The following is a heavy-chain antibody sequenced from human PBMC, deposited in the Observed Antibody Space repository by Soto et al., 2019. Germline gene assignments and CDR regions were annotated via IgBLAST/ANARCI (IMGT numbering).Heavy chain of an antibody. J-gene: IGHJ3*02. Sequence: SETLSLTCTVSGGSISSGGYYWSWIRQHPGKGLEWIGYIYYSGSTYYNPSLKSRVTISVDTSKNQFSLKLSSVTAADTAVYYCARDSYSSWRRLDAFDIWGQGTTVTVSS. D-gene: IGHD6-13*01. CDR1: GGSISSGGYY. CDR2: IYYSGST. V-gene: IGHV4-31*03. CDR3: ARDSYSSWRRLDAFDI.